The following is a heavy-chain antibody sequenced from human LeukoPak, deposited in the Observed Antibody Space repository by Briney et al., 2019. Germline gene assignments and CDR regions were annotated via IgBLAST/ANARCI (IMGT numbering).Heavy chain of an antibody. CDR2: IYYSGST. V-gene: IGHV4-59*01. CDR3: ASGSDYCGNWGSY. J-gene: IGHJ4*02. CDR1: GGSISSYY. D-gene: IGHD4-23*01. Sequence: PSETLSLACTVSGGSISSYYWSWIRQPPGKGLEWIGYIYYSGSTNYNPSLKSRVTISVDTSKNQFSLKLSSMTAAGTAVYYCASGSDYCGNWGSYWGQGTLVTVSS.